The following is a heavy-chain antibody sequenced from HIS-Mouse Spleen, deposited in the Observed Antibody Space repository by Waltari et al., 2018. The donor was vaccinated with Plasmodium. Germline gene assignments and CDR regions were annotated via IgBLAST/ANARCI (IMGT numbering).Heavy chain of an antibody. Sequence: QVQLQESGPGLVKPSETLSLTCTVSGGSISSYYWSWIRQPAGKGLEWIGRIYTSGSTNYTPSLKSRGTMSVDTSKNQFSLKRSSVTAADTAVYYCARGPAAAGNWRHYGMDVWGQGTTVTVSS. CDR1: GGSISSYY. J-gene: IGHJ6*02. CDR2: IYTSGST. V-gene: IGHV4-4*07. CDR3: ARGPAAAGNWRHYGMDV. D-gene: IGHD6-13*01.